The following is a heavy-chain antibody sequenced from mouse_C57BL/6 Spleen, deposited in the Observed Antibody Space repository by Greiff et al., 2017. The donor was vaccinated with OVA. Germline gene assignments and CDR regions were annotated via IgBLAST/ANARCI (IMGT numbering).Heavy chain of an antibody. CDR2: SRNKANDYTT. D-gene: IGHD2-4*01. Sequence: EVQRVESGGGLVQSGRSLRLSCATSGFTFSDFYMEWVRQAPGKGLEWIAASRNKANDYTTEYSASVKGRFIVSRDTSQSILYLQMNALRAEDTASYYWARDAPYDYDRDLYFDVWGTGTTVTVSS. V-gene: IGHV7-1*01. CDR3: ARDAPYDYDRDLYFDV. CDR1: GFTFSDFY. J-gene: IGHJ1*03.